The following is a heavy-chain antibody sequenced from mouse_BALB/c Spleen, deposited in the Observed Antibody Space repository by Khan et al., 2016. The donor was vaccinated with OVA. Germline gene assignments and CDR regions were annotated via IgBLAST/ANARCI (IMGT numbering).Heavy chain of an antibody. CDR1: GYTFSSYW. Sequence: VQLQESGAELMKPGASVKISCKPTGYTFSSYWIEWVKQRPGHGLEWIGEILPGSNSTNYNERFQGKATITADTSSNTAYMQLSSLTSEDSAIYYCARGNYYGSTSWFGYWDQGTLVTVSA. CDR2: ILPGSNST. D-gene: IGHD1-1*01. J-gene: IGHJ3*01. V-gene: IGHV1-9*01. CDR3: ARGNYYGSTSWFGY.